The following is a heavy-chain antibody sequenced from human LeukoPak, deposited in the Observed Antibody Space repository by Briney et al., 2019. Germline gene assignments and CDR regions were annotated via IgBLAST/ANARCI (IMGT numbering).Heavy chain of an antibody. D-gene: IGHD6-19*01. Sequence: SETLSLTCTVSGGSISSYYWTWIRQPAGKGLEWIGRIYTTGSTNYNPSLNSRVTMSVDTSKNQFSLKLSSVTAADTAVYYCARQIAVAGKAGLDYCGQGTLLTVSS. CDR1: GGSISSYY. J-gene: IGHJ4*02. CDR3: ARQIAVAGKAGLDY. V-gene: IGHV4-4*07. CDR2: IYTTGST.